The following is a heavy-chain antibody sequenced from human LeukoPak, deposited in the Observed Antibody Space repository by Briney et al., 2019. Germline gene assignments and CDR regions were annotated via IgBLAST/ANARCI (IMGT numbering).Heavy chain of an antibody. Sequence: GGSLRLSCAASGFTFSSYAMSWVRQAPGKGLEWVSAISGSGGSTHYADSVKGRFTISRDNSKNTLYLQMNSLRAEDTAVYYCAKAPSGVTNFDYWGQGTLVTVSS. CDR1: GFTFSSYA. D-gene: IGHD2-21*02. CDR3: AKAPSGVTNFDY. J-gene: IGHJ4*02. CDR2: ISGSGGST. V-gene: IGHV3-23*01.